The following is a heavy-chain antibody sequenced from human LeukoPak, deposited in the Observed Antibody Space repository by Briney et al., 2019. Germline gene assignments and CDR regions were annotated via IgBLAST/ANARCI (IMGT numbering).Heavy chain of an antibody. D-gene: IGHD6-13*01. CDR2: ISAGGGST. V-gene: IGHV3-23*01. CDR3: AKAYGHSNRGIDY. CDR1: GFTFSSYA. J-gene: IGHJ4*02. Sequence: GGSLRLSCAASGFTFSSYAMSWVRQAPGKGLEWVSGISAGGGSTYYADSVKGRFTISRDDSKSTLYLQMNSLRVDDTAVYYCAKAYGHSNRGIDYWGQGTLVTVSS.